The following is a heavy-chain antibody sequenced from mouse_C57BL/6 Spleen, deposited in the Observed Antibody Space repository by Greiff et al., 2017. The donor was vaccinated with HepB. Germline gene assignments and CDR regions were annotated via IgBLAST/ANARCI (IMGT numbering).Heavy chain of an antibody. V-gene: IGHV1-50*01. CDR1: GYTFTSYW. D-gene: IGHD4-1*01. J-gene: IGHJ1*03. CDR2: IDPSDSYT. CDR3: ARNGRWYFDV. Sequence: VQLQQPGAELVKPGASVKLSCKASGYTFTSYWMQWVKQRPGQGLEWIGEIDPSDSYTNYNQKFKGKATLTVDTSSSTAYMQLSSLTSEDSAVYYCARNGRWYFDVWGTGTTVTVSS.